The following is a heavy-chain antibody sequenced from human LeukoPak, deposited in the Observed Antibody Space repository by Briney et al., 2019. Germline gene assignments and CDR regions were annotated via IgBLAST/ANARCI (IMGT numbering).Heavy chain of an antibody. V-gene: IGHV3-48*02. CDR3: ARWAIFDALDI. Sequence: GGSLRLSCAASGFTFRSYNMNWVRQAPGKGLEWVSYISSSSSTIYYADSVKGRFTISRDNAKNSLYLQMNSLIDEDTAVYYCARWAIFDALDIWGQGTMVTVSS. D-gene: IGHD3-9*01. J-gene: IGHJ3*02. CDR2: ISSSSSTI. CDR1: GFTFRSYN.